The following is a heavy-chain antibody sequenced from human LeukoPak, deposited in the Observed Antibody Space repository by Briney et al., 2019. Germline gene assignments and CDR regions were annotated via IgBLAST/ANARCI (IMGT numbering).Heavy chain of an antibody. CDR2: ISGSGDTT. CDR1: GFTFSSYA. D-gene: IGHD6-13*01. V-gene: IGHV3-23*01. Sequence: GGSLRLSCVASGFTFSSYAMSWVRQAPGKGLEWVSGISGSGDTTYYADSVKGRFTISRDNAKNSLYLQMNSLRAEDTAVYYCARSGKYSSSWDFDYWGQGTLVTVSS. CDR3: ARSGKYSSSWDFDY. J-gene: IGHJ4*02.